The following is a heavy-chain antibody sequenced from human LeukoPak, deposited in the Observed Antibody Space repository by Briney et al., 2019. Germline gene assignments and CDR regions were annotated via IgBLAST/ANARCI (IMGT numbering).Heavy chain of an antibody. CDR1: GITFSRHG. J-gene: IGHJ4*02. V-gene: IGHV3-30*03. CDR2: IADDGGVK. CDR3: AREATWGEWYFDH. D-gene: IGHD3-3*01. Sequence: GGSLRLSCVASGITFSRHGMDWVRQAPGKGLEWVAVIADDGGVKQYADSVKGRFTVTRDNSKSTLYLQMNGLSVEDTAIYYCAREATWGEWYFDHWGQGTPVTVSS.